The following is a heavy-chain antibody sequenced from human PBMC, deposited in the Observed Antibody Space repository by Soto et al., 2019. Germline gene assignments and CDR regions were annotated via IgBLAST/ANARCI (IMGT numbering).Heavy chain of an antibody. V-gene: IGHV3-30*18. CDR3: AKAEISKAIRGDPLNF. D-gene: IGHD2-21*01. CDR2: ISYDGSYQ. CDR1: GFTFGKYG. Sequence: GGSLRLSCKTSGFTFGKYGLTWVRQAPGKGLEWVAVISYDGSYQYYVDSVKGRFTISRDNSKNTLYLQMNSLRAEDTAVYHCAKAEISKAIRGDPLNFRGQGTIVTV. J-gene: IGHJ3*01.